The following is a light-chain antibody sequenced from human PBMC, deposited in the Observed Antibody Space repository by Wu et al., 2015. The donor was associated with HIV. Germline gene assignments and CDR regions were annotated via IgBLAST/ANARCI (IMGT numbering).Light chain of an antibody. CDR3: QQYNNWPPYT. J-gene: IGKJ2*01. V-gene: IGKV3-15*01. CDR1: QSVSSY. CDR2: GAS. Sequence: EIVLTQSPATLSLSPGERATLSCRASQSVSSYLAWYQQKPGQAPRLLIYGASTRATGIPARFSGSGPGTEFTLTISSMQSEDFAVYYCQQYNNWPPYTFGQGTKLEIK.